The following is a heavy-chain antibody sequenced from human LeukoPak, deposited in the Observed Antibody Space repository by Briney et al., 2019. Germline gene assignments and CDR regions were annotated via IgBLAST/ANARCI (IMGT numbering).Heavy chain of an antibody. D-gene: IGHD3-22*01. V-gene: IGHV1-18*01. Sequence: ASVKVSCKASGYTFISYGISWVRQAPGQGLEWMGWISAYNGNTNYAQKLQGRVTMTTDTYTSTTYMELRSLRSDDTAVYYCARDYYYYDSSGHDPWGQGTLVTVSS. J-gene: IGHJ5*02. CDR3: ARDYYYYDSSGHDP. CDR2: ISAYNGNT. CDR1: GYTFISYG.